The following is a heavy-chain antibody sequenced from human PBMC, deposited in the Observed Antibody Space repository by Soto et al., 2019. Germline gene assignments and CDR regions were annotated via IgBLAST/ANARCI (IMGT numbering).Heavy chain of an antibody. D-gene: IGHD4-17*01. CDR1: GYSISSGYY. CDR2: IYHSGST. CDR3: ARGAATVTPGWFDP. Sequence: SETQSLTCAVSGYSISSGYYGGWIRQTPGKGLEWIASIYHSGSTYYNPSLKSRVTISVDTSKNQFSLKLTSVTAADTAVYYCARGAATVTPGWFDPWGQGIMVTVSS. V-gene: IGHV4-38-2*01. J-gene: IGHJ5*02.